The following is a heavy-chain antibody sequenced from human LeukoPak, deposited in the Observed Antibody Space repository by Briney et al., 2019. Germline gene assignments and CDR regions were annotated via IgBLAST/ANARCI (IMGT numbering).Heavy chain of an antibody. CDR3: ARDRGGYDSSGYYWVH. D-gene: IGHD3-22*01. J-gene: IGHJ4*02. Sequence: SQTLSLTCTVSGGSISSGSYYRSWIRQPAGKGLEWIGRIYTSGSANYNPSLKSRVTISVDTSRNQFSLKLSSVTAADTAVYYCARDRGGYDSSGYYWVHWGQGTLVTVSS. CDR1: GGSISSGSYY. CDR2: IYTSGSA. V-gene: IGHV4-61*02.